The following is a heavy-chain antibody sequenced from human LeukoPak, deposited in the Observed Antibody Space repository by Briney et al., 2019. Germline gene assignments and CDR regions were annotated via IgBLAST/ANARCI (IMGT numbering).Heavy chain of an antibody. J-gene: IGHJ6*02. CDR3: ARDYYASGSYLRLRPIGGMDV. CDR2: VYYSGST. Sequence: KPSETLSLTCTVSGGSISSSSYYWGWIRQPPGKGLEWIGSVYYSGSTYYNPSLKSRVTISVDTSKNHFSLKLNSVTAADTAVYYCARDYYASGSYLRLRPIGGMDVWGQGTTVTVSS. D-gene: IGHD3-10*01. V-gene: IGHV4-39*07. CDR1: GGSISSSSYY.